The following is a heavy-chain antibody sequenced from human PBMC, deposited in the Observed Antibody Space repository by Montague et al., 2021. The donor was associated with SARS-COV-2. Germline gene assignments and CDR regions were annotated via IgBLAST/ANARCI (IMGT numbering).Heavy chain of an antibody. V-gene: IGHV4-34*01. Sequence: SETLSLTCAVYGGPFSGDGSFSGYYWTWIRQTPGKGLEWIGEINHSGSTNYNPSFKSRVIMSVDKSKNQFSLKLSSVTAADTAVYYCARAIQSRPLVVVTAIPRPVYYFDHWGQGTLVAVSS. CDR2: INHSGST. J-gene: IGHJ4*02. D-gene: IGHD2-21*02. CDR3: ARAIQSRPLVVVTAIPRPVYYFDH. CDR1: GGPFSGDGSFSGYY.